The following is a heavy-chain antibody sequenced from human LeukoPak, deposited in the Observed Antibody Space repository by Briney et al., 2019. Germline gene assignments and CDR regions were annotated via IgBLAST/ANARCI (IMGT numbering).Heavy chain of an antibody. CDR2: IYHSGST. Sequence: PSETLSLTCAVSGYSISSGYYWGWIRQPPGKGLEWIGSIYHSGSTYYNPSLESRVTISVDTSKNQFSLKLSSVTAADTAVYYCASFTILGRLYAFDIWGQGTMVTVSS. D-gene: IGHD3-3*01. CDR1: GYSISSGYY. V-gene: IGHV4-38-2*01. J-gene: IGHJ3*02. CDR3: ASFTILGRLYAFDI.